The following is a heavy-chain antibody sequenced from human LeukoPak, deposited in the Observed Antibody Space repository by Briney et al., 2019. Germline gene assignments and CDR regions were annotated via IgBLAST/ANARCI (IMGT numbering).Heavy chain of an antibody. CDR3: ARGKYFFDY. J-gene: IGHJ4*02. V-gene: IGHV3-74*01. CDR2: INTDGSST. CDR1: GFTFSSYW. D-gene: IGHD2/OR15-2a*01. Sequence: PGGPLRLSCAASGFTFSSYWMQWVRQAPGKGLVWVSRINTDGSSTDFADSVKGRFTISRDNAKNTLYLQMNSLRDEDTAIYYCARGKYFFDYWGQGTLVTVSS.